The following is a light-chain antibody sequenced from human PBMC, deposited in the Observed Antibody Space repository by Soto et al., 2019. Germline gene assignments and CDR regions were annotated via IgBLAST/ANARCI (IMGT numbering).Light chain of an antibody. J-gene: IGKJ1*01. CDR1: QSISSW. CDR2: KAS. CDR3: QQYNSSPWT. V-gene: IGKV1-5*03. Sequence: DIQMTQSPSTLSASVGDRVTITCRASQSISSWLAWYQQKPGKAPKLLIYKASSLESGVPSRLSGSGSGTEFTLTISSLQPDDFATYYCQQYNSSPWTFGQGTKVEI.